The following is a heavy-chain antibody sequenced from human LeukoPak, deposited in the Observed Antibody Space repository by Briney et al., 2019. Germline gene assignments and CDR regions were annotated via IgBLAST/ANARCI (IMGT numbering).Heavy chain of an antibody. V-gene: IGHV4-4*07. J-gene: IGHJ3*02. CDR3: VKDYYYYDSNGYYVNDGFHI. Sequence: SETLTLTCSVSGASIRDYYWNWIRQPAGKGLEWIGRFYTGGSTDYNPSLRGRANMSVDTSKNQLSLKVTSVTAADTAVYYCVKDYYYYDSNGYYVNDGFHIWGQGTMVIVSP. D-gene: IGHD3-22*01. CDR1: GASIRDYY. CDR2: FYTGGST.